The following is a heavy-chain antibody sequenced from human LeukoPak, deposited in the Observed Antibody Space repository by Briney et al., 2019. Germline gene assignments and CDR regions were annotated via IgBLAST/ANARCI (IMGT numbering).Heavy chain of an antibody. CDR2: IYYSGAT. CDR1: DDSISSSNYY. CDR3: AIDTVRGFQY. V-gene: IGHV4-39*01. J-gene: IGHJ4*02. Sequence: SETLSLTCTVSDDSISSSNYYWGWIRQPPGKGLEWVGSIYYSGATYYNASLNSRVTISVDTSKNQFSLNLNSVTAADTAVYYCAIDTVRGFQYWGQGTLVTVSS.